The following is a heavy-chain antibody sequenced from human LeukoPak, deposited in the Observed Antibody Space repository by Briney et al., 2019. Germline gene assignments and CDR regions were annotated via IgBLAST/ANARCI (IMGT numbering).Heavy chain of an antibody. D-gene: IGHD6-13*01. J-gene: IGHJ5*02. Sequence: SVKVSCKASGGTFSSYAISWVRQAPGQGLEWMGGIIPIFGTANYAQKFQGRVTITADESTSTAYMELSSLRSEDTAVYYCAREARIAAAGPPDWFDPWGQGTLVTVSS. CDR3: AREARIAAAGPPDWFDP. V-gene: IGHV1-69*13. CDR2: IIPIFGTA. CDR1: GGTFSSYA.